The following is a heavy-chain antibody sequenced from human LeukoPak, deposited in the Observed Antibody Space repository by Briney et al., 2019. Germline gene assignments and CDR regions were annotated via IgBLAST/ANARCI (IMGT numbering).Heavy chain of an antibody. D-gene: IGHD3-3*01. J-gene: IGHJ6*02. CDR2: IYYSGST. Sequence: PSETLSLTCTVSGGSISSGGYSWSWIRQHPGKGLEWIGYIYYSGSTYYNPSLKSRVTISVDTSKNQFSLKLSSVTAADTAVYYCARLLGSSYDFWSGYRYYGMDVWGQGTTVTVSS. CDR3: ARLLGSSYDFWSGYRYYGMDV. CDR1: GGSISSGGYS. V-gene: IGHV4-31*03.